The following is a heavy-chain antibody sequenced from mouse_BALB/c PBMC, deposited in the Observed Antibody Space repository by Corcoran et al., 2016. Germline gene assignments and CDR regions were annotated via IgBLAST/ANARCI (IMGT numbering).Heavy chain of an antibody. CDR2: INPKSSTI. D-gene: IGHD2-4*01. CDR3: ARLGDYGWFAY. V-gene: IGHV4-1*02. CDR1: GFDFSRFW. J-gene: IGHJ3*01. Sequence: EVKLLESGGGLVQPGGSLKLSCAASGFDFSRFWMSWVRQAPGKGLEWIGEINPKSSTINSTPSLKDKFIISRDNAKNMLYLQMSKVRSEDTALYYCARLGDYGWFAYWGQGTLVTVSA.